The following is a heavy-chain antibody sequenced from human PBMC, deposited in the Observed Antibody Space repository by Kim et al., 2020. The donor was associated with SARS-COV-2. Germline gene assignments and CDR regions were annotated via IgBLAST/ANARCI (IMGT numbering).Heavy chain of an antibody. J-gene: IGHJ4*02. V-gene: IGHV3-7*01. Sequence: GGSLRLSCGASGFIFSNYWMTWVRQAPGRGLELVANIKPDGSANYYVDSVKGRFTIFRDNAKNSLFLQMNSLRGEDTAVYYCGRDGYYYHSGRVDYWGQGTQVTVSS. CDR1: GFIFSNYW. D-gene: IGHD3-22*01. CDR2: IKPDGSAN. CDR3: GRDGYYYHSGRVDY.